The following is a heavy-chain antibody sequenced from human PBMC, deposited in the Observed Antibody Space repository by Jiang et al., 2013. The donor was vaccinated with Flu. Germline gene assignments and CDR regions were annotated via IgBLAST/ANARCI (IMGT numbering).Heavy chain of an antibody. J-gene: IGHJ5*02. CDR3: AHKVPDGLYNWFDP. V-gene: IGHV2-5*02. CDR2: IYWDDDK. Sequence: KPTQTLTLTCTFSGFSLSTSGVGVGWIRQPPGKALEWLALIYWDDDKRYSPSLKSRLTITKDTSKNQVVLTMTNMDPVDTATYYCAHKVPDGLYNWFDPWGQGTLVTVSS. CDR1: GFSLSTSGVG. D-gene: IGHD2-8*01.